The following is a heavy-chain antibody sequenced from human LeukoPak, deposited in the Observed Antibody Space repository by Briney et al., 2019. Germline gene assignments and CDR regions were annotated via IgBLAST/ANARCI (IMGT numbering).Heavy chain of an antibody. Sequence: PSETLSLTCTVSGGSISSGDYSWSWIRQPPGKGLEWIGYIYYSGSTYYNPSLKSRVTISVDTSKNQFSLKLSSVTAADTAVYYCARDVVVIATKYAPTLWGQGTMVTVPS. D-gene: IGHD2-21*01. CDR3: ARDVVVIATKYAPTL. V-gene: IGHV4-30-4*08. CDR2: IYYSGST. CDR1: GGSISSGDYS. J-gene: IGHJ3*01.